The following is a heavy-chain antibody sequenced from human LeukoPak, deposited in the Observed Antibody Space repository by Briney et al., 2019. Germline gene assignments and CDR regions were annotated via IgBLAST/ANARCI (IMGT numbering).Heavy chain of an antibody. CDR2: ISAYNGNT. V-gene: IGHV1-18*01. J-gene: IGHJ4*02. CDR1: GYTYTSYG. Sequence: GASVKVSCKASGYTYTSYGISWVRQAPGQGLEWMGWISAYNGNTNYAQKLQGRVTMTTDTSTSTAYMELRSLRSDDTAVYYCARVQWQITHDSRALTDYWGQGTLVTVSS. D-gene: IGHD3-22*01. CDR3: ARVQWQITHDSRALTDY.